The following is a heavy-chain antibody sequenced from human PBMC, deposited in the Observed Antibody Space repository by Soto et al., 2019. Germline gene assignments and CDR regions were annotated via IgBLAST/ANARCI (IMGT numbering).Heavy chain of an antibody. CDR2: ISWNSGSI. J-gene: IGHJ6*03. CDR1: GFTFDDYA. D-gene: IGHD6-13*01. V-gene: IGHV3-9*01. CDR3: AKVMAAAKTLYYYYYYMDV. Sequence: EVQLVESGGGLVQPGRSLRLSCAASGFTFDDYAMHWVRQAPGKGLEWVSGISWNSGSIGYADSVKGRFTISRDNDKNSLYLQMNNLRAEDTAMYHCAKVMAAAKTLYYYYYYMDVWGKGTTVTVSS.